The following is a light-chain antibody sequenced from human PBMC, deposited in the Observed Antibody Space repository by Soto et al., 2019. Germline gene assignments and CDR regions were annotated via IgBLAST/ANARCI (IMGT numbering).Light chain of an antibody. CDR3: CSHAGSYVV. J-gene: IGLJ2*01. V-gene: IGLV2-11*01. Sequence: QSALTQPRSVSGSPGQSVTISCTGTSSDVGSSNYVSWYQQHPGKVPKLIISDVSKRPSGVPDRFSGSKSDNTASLTISGLQDEDEADYFCCSHAGSYVVFGGGTPLTVL. CDR1: SSDVGSSNY. CDR2: DVS.